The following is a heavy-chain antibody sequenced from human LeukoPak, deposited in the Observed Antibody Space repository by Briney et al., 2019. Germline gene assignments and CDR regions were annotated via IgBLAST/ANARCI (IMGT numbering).Heavy chain of an antibody. CDR1: GFTFGKYW. J-gene: IGHJ4*02. V-gene: IGHV3-53*01. Sequence: GGSLRLSCVASGFTFGKYWMSWVRQAPGKGLEWVSLMYSGGGTSYADSVKGRFTISRDTSKNTLYLQMSSLRAEDTALYYCARYDNGKDYFDYWGQGTLVTVSS. CDR2: MYSGGGT. D-gene: IGHD1-1*01. CDR3: ARYDNGKDYFDY.